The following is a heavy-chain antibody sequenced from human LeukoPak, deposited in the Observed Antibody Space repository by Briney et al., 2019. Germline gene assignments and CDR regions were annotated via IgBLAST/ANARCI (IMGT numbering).Heavy chain of an antibody. D-gene: IGHD4/OR15-4a*01. J-gene: IGHJ6*02. CDR3: TRDDYSDSPTYYSGMDV. CDR2: ISGFGDFM. CDR1: GFTFSKYA. V-gene: IGHV3-21*01. Sequence: AGGSLRLSCSASGFTFSKYAMHWVRQAPGKGLEWVSSISGFGDFMHYADSVKGRLTISRDNAKSSLYLHMNSLRAEDTADYFCTRDDYSDSPTYYSGMDVWGQGTAVTVSS.